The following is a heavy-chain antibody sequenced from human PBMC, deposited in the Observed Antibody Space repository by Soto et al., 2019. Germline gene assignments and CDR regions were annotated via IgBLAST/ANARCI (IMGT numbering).Heavy chain of an antibody. CDR2: INAGNGNT. Sequence: ASVKVSCKASGYTFTSYAMHWVRQAPGQRLEWMGWINAGNGNTKYSQKFQGRVTITRDTSASTAYMELSSLRSEDTAVYYCARDEYQLLFFDYWGQGTLVTVSS. CDR3: ARDEYQLLFFDY. V-gene: IGHV1-3*01. J-gene: IGHJ4*02. CDR1: GYTFTSYA. D-gene: IGHD2-2*01.